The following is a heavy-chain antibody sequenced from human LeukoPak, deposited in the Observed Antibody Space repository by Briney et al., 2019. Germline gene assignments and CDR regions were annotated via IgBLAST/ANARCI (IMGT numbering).Heavy chain of an antibody. CDR2: IYYSGST. Sequence: PSETLSLTCTVSGSSISSSSYYWGWIRQPPGKGLEWIGSIYYSGSTYYNPSLKSRVTISVDTSKNQFSLKLSSVTAADTAVYYCARQTFPNDSSGYYLDYWGQGTLVTVSS. J-gene: IGHJ4*02. D-gene: IGHD3-22*01. CDR1: GSSISSSSYY. V-gene: IGHV4-39*01. CDR3: ARQTFPNDSSGYYLDY.